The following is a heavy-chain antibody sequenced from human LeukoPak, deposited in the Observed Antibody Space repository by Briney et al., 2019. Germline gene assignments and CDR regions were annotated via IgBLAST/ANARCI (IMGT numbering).Heavy chain of an antibody. D-gene: IGHD5-12*01. J-gene: IGHJ4*02. CDR1: GFTVSSNY. CDR2: ISASGGYT. Sequence: PGGSLRLSCAASGFTVSSNYMSWVRQAPGKGLEWVSTISASGGYTSYADSVKGRFTISRDNSKNTVYLQMNTLRAEDTAVYYCAKEGYDSAFDYWGQGTLVTVSS. V-gene: IGHV3-23*01. CDR3: AKEGYDSAFDY.